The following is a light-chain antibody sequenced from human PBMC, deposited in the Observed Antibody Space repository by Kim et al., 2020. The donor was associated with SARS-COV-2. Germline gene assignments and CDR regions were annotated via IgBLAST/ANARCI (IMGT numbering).Light chain of an antibody. CDR1: QDITTY. J-gene: IGKJ4*01. Sequence: DIQMTQSPSSLSASIGDRVSITCQASQDITTYLTWYQQKPGRAPRLLIYDASTLETGVPPRFSGTGSGKDFTFTISNLQPEDGGTYYCQQYDTLPLSFGGGTKVDIK. CDR2: DAS. CDR3: QQYDTLPLS. V-gene: IGKV1-33*01.